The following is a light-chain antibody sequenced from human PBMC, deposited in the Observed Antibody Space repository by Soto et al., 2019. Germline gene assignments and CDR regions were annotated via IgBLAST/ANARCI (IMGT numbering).Light chain of an antibody. J-gene: IGLJ1*01. Sequence: QSALTQPASVSGSPGQSITISCTGTSGDVGNYNYVSWYQHHPGKAPKLVIFEVSNRPSGVSNRFSGSKSGNTASLTISGLQADDEGDYYCSSKTSSSSPFVFGTGTKVTVL. V-gene: IGLV2-14*01. CDR1: SGDVGNYNY. CDR2: EVS. CDR3: SSKTSSSSPFV.